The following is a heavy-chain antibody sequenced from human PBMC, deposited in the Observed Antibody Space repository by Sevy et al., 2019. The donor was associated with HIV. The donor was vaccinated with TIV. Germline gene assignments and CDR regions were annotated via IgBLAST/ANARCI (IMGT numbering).Heavy chain of an antibody. CDR2: ISYDGSNK. CDR3: ARAWDDGFDY. V-gene: IGHV3-30-3*01. J-gene: IGHJ4*02. D-gene: IGHD1-1*01. Sequence: GGSLRLSCAGSGFTFSNHAMHWVRQAPGKGMEWVAFISYDGSNKYYAHSVKGRFTISRDNSKNTLYLQVNGLRAEDTAVYYCARAWDDGFDYWGQGTLVTVSS. CDR1: GFTFSNHA.